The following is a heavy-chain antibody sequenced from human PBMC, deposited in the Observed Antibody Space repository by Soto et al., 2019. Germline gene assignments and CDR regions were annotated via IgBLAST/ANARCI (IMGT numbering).Heavy chain of an antibody. V-gene: IGHV4-59*01. CDR3: VRSGHTFGGVV. D-gene: IGHD3-16*01. CDR1: GGSLSNFY. Sequence: SATLSLTCSVSGGSLSNFYGSWIRQPPGKGLEWIGYMYYSGSSNYNPSLKSRVTISIDTSKNQISLKLSSVTAADTAVYYCVRSGHTFGGVVWGQGTLVTVSS. J-gene: IGHJ4*02. CDR2: MYYSGSS.